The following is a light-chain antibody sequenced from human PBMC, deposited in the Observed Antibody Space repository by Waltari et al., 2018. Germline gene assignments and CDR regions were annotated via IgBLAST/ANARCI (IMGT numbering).Light chain of an antibody. CDR1: SSDVGGYNY. CDR3: SLYACSNNLGV. Sequence: QSALTQPPSASGSPGQSVTISCTGTSSDVGGYNYVSWYQRHPGKAPKLMIYEVSKHPSGVLDRFSGSKPGNTASLTVSGLQAEEEPDYYCSLYACSNNLGVFVTGTKVTVL. CDR2: EVS. V-gene: IGLV2-8*01. J-gene: IGLJ1*01.